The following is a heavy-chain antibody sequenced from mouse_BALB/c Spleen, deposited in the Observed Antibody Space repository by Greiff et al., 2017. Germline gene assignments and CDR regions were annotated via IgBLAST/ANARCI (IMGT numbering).Heavy chain of an antibody. CDR1: GYTFTDYW. D-gene: IGHD1-1*01. J-gene: IGHJ4*01. CDR2: IDTSDSYT. Sequence: VQLQQPGAELVMPGASVKMSCKASGYTFTDYWMHWVKQRPGQGLEWIGAIDTSDSYTSYNQKFKGKATLTVDESSSTAYMQLSSLTSEDSAVYYCARGRYGSSYYAMDYWGQGTSVTVSS. CDR3: ARGRYGSSYYAMDY. V-gene: IGHV1-69*01.